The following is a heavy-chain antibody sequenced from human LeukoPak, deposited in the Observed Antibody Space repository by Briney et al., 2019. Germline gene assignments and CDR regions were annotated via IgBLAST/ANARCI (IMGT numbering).Heavy chain of an antibody. CDR1: GFTFSYYT. V-gene: IGHV3-33*08. Sequence: GGSLRLSCAASGFTFSYYTMHWVRQAPGMGLEWVAVIWYDGSNKYYADSVKGRFTISRDNSKNTVYLQMNSLRAEDTAVYYCARGLRNTDTFDIWGQGTMVTVSS. CDR3: ARGLRNTDTFDI. J-gene: IGHJ3*02. CDR2: IWYDGSNK.